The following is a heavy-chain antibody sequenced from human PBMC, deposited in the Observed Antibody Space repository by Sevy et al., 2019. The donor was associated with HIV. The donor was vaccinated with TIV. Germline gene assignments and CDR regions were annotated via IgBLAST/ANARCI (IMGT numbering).Heavy chain of an antibody. CDR2: IYDAGST. V-gene: IGHV3-53*01. CDR1: GFTVSSVY. D-gene: IGHD6-19*01. J-gene: IGHJ3*02. CDR3: ARESGYSSSPGAFDI. Sequence: GGSLRLSCAASGFTVSSVYMSWVRQAPGKGLEWVSLIYDAGSTYFADSVEGRFTISRDDSKNTLYLQMNSLRAERTAVYFCARESGYSSSPGAFDIWGQGTMVTVSS.